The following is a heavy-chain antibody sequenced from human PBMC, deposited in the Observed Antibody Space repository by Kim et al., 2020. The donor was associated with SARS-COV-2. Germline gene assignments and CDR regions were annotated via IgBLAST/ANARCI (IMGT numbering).Heavy chain of an antibody. V-gene: IGHV4-39*01. J-gene: IGHJ6*03. CDR3: ARIYSSYFYLDV. Sequence: YNPSRKSRGTMSADTSKNEVSLRLSSVTAADTAVYYCARIYSSYFYLDVWGKGTSVTVSS. D-gene: IGHD2-15*01.